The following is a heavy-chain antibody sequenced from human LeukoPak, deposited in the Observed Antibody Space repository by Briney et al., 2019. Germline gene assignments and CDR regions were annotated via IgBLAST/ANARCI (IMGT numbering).Heavy chain of an antibody. CDR3: AKAPGTCDTYQGLDY. D-gene: IGHD2-2*01. CDR1: GFTFSNYG. Sequence: GGSLRLSCAASGFTFSNYGMHWVRQAPGKGLEWVAVIWYDGSNKYYADSVKGRFTISRDNSKNTLYLQMNSLRAEDTAVYYCAKAPGTCDTYQGLDYWGQGTLVTVSS. J-gene: IGHJ4*02. V-gene: IGHV3-33*06. CDR2: IWYDGSNK.